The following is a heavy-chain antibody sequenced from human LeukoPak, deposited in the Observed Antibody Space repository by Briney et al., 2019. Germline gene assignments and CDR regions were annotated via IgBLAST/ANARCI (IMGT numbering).Heavy chain of an antibody. D-gene: IGHD4/OR15-4a*01. CDR1: GFTVSSNS. CDR3: ARRAGAYSHPYDY. V-gene: IGHV3-53*01. Sequence: ETLSLSCTVSGFTVSSNSMSWVRQAPGKGLEWVSFIYSDNTHYSDSVKGRFTISRDNSKNTLYLQMNSLRAEDTAVYYCARRAGAYSHPYDYWGQGTLVTVSS. CDR2: IYSDNT. J-gene: IGHJ4*02.